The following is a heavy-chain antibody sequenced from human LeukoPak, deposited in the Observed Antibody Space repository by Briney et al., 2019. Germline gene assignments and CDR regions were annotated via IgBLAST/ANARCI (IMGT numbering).Heavy chain of an antibody. Sequence: PSETLSLTCAVYGGSFSGYYWSWIRQPPGKGLEWIGEINHSGSTNYNPSLKSRVTTSVDTSKNQFSLKLSSVTAADTAVYYCARDFSLWGRGTLVTVSS. CDR1: GGSFSGYY. J-gene: IGHJ2*01. CDR2: INHSGST. D-gene: IGHD3-3*01. V-gene: IGHV4-34*01. CDR3: ARDFSL.